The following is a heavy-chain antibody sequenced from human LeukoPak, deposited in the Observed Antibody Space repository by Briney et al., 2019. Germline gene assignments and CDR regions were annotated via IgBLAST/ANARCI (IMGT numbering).Heavy chain of an antibody. D-gene: IGHD6-13*01. CDR1: GYTFTDHY. Sequence: ASVKVSCKTSGYTFTDHYIHWVRQAPAQGLEWMGWMNPSDNGVNYAQKCQGRVAITRDTSISTAYVEVTRLTSDDTAVYYCTTNAAALDYWGQGTLVSVSS. CDR2: MNPSDNGV. CDR3: TTNAAALDY. J-gene: IGHJ4*02. V-gene: IGHV1-2*02.